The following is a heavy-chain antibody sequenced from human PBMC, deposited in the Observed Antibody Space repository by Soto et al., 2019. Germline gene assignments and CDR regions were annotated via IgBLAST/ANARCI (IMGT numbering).Heavy chain of an antibody. CDR3: ARTKSHHYCSSTSCYVHAFDI. Sequence: QVQLVQSGAEVKKPGSSVKVSCKASGGTFSSYAISWVRQAPGQGLEWMGGIIPIFGTANYTQKFQGRVTITADESTSTAYMELSSLRSEDTAVYYCARTKSHHYCSSTSCYVHAFDIWGQGTMVTVSS. CDR1: GGTFSSYA. J-gene: IGHJ3*02. D-gene: IGHD2-2*01. V-gene: IGHV1-69*01. CDR2: IIPIFGTA.